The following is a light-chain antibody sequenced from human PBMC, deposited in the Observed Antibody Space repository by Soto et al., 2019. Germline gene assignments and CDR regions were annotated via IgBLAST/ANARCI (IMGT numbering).Light chain of an antibody. J-gene: IGKJ4*02. CDR3: HHSYSTPPLT. Sequence: DIETTQSPSSLSASVGDTVTITCRASQGIKSYLNWYQQKPGKAPKLLIYGASSLQSGVPSRFSGSGSGTDFTLTISSLQPEYYATYYCHHSYSTPPLTFGGGTKVEIK. V-gene: IGKV1-39*01. CDR1: QGIKSY. CDR2: GAS.